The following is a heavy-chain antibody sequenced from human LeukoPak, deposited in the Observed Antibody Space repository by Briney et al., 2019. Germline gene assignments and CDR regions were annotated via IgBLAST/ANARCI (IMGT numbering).Heavy chain of an antibody. CDR3: ARRPRTYFDF. Sequence: SETLSLTCTVSGGSISSSSYYWDWIRQPPGKGLEWIGSVYYSGSTYYNPSLKSRVTTSMDTSRNQFPLKLTSVTAADTAVYYCARRPRTYFDFWGQGILVTVSS. CDR2: VYYSGST. CDR1: GGSISSSSYY. V-gene: IGHV4-39*01. J-gene: IGHJ4*02. D-gene: IGHD3/OR15-3a*01.